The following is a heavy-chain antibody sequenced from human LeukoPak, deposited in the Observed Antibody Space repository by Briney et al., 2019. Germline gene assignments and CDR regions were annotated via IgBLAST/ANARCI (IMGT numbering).Heavy chain of an antibody. Sequence: KPGESLKISCKVSGYSFTSYWIVWVRQMPGKGLEWMGIIYPSDSDIRYSPSFQDQVTISADKSISTAYLQWSSLKASDTAMYYCARLPDLLYHDILTGYRIDYWGQGTLVTVSS. CDR3: ARLPDLLYHDILTGYRIDY. CDR2: IYPSDSDI. D-gene: IGHD3-9*01. V-gene: IGHV5-51*03. J-gene: IGHJ4*02. CDR1: GYSFTSYW.